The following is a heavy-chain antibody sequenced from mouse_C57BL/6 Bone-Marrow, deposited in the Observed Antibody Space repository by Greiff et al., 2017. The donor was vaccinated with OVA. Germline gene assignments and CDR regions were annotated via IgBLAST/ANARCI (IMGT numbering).Heavy chain of an antibody. V-gene: IGHV1-81*01. J-gene: IGHJ4*01. CDR3: ARFSYYYGSSYGNAMDY. CDR2: IYPRSGNT. CDR1: GYTFTSYG. D-gene: IGHD1-1*01. Sequence: QVQLQQPGAELVKPGASVKVSCKASGYTFTSYGISWVKQRTGQGLEWIGEIYPRSGNTYYNEKFKGKATLTADKSSSTSYMELRSLTSEDSAVYFCARFSYYYGSSYGNAMDYWGQGTSVTVSS.